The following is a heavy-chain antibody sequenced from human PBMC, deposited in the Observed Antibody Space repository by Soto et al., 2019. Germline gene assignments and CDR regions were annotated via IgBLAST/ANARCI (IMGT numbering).Heavy chain of an antibody. CDR2: INRDGSNK. D-gene: IGHD6-13*01. CDR3: ARDVSPGSSSLYLDAFDI. Sequence: EVRLEESGGDLVQPGGSLRLSCAASGFTLSAYWMTWVRQAPGKGLEWVANINRDGSNKCYLDSVRGRFTISRDNVGNSLYLQMDSLRADDTALYYCARDVSPGSSSLYLDAFDIWGQGTMVTVSS. CDR1: GFTLSAYW. J-gene: IGHJ3*02. V-gene: IGHV3-7*05.